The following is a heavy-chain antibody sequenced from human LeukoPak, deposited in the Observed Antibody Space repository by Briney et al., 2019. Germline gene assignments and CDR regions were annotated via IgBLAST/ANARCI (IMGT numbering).Heavy chain of an antibody. Sequence: PGGPLRLSCAASGFTFSSYAMSWVRQAPGKGLEWVSGISGSGGSTYYADSVKGRFTISRDNSKNTLYLQMNSLRAEDTAVYYCAKPAYCSGGSCYSIGYFDYWGQGTLVTVSS. CDR2: ISGSGGST. D-gene: IGHD2-15*01. CDR3: AKPAYCSGGSCYSIGYFDY. J-gene: IGHJ4*02. CDR1: GFTFSSYA. V-gene: IGHV3-23*01.